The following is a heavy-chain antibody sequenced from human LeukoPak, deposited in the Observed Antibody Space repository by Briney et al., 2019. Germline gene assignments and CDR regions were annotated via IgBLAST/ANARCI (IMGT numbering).Heavy chain of an antibody. Sequence: LETLSLTCTVSGGSISSYYWSWIRQPPGKGLEWIGYIYYSGSTNYNPSLKSRVTISVDTSKNQFSLTLSSVTAADTAVYYCAGVRPDYDILTGFGMDVWGQGTTVTVSS. D-gene: IGHD3-9*01. CDR3: AGVRPDYDILTGFGMDV. CDR2: IYYSGST. J-gene: IGHJ6*02. V-gene: IGHV4-59*01. CDR1: GGSISSYY.